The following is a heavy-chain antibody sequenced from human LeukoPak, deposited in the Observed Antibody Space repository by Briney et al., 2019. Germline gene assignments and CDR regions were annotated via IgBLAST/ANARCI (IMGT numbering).Heavy chain of an antibody. D-gene: IGHD6-13*01. CDR2: INPNSGGT. CDR1: GYTFTGYY. Sequence: ASVTVSCTASGYTFTGYYMHWVRQAPGQGLEWMGWINPNSGGTNYAQKFQGRVTMTRDTSISTAYMELSRLRSDDTAVYYCARDGRVAAAGMGQYYYYYYGMDVWGQGTTVTVSS. V-gene: IGHV1-2*02. CDR3: ARDGRVAAAGMGQYYYYYYGMDV. J-gene: IGHJ6*02.